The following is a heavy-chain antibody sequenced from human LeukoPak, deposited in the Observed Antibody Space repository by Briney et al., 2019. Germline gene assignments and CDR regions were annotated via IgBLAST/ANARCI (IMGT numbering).Heavy chain of an antibody. CDR3: ARDATSPAYYDFWSGPLYSDAFDI. CDR1: GFTFTSSA. CDR2: IVVGSGNS. V-gene: IGHV1-58*02. D-gene: IGHD3-3*01. Sequence: GASVKVSCKASGFTFTSSAMQWVRQARGQRLEWIGWIVVGSGNSNYAQKFQGRVTMTTDTSTSTAYMELRSLRSDDTAVYYCARDATSPAYYDFWSGPLYSDAFDIWGQGTMVTVSS. J-gene: IGHJ3*02.